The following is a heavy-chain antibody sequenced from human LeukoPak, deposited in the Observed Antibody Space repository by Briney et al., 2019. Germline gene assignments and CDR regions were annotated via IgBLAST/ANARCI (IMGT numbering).Heavy chain of an antibody. J-gene: IGHJ4*02. CDR2: ISSSSSYI. CDR3: ASGGGSGGTHDY. V-gene: IGHV3-21*01. Sequence: GGSLRLSCAASGFTFSSYSMNWVRQAPGKGLEWVSSISSSSSYIYYADSVKGRFTISRDNAKNSLYLQMNSLRAEDTAVYYCASGGGSGGTHDYWGQGTPVTASS. CDR1: GFTFSSYS. D-gene: IGHD3-10*01.